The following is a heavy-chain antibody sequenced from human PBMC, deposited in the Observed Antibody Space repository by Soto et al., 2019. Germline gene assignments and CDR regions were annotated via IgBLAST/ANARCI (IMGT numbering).Heavy chain of an antibody. Sequence: QVQLQESGPGLVKPSQTLSLTCTVSGGSISSGGYYWSWIRQHPGKGLEWMGYIYYSGTTNYNPSLKSRVTISVDTSKNQFSLKLSSVTAADTAVYYCARRNYDILTGYYDAFDIWGQGTMVTVSS. CDR3: ARRNYDILTGYYDAFDI. CDR1: GGSISSGGYY. CDR2: IYYSGTT. V-gene: IGHV4-31*03. J-gene: IGHJ3*02. D-gene: IGHD3-9*01.